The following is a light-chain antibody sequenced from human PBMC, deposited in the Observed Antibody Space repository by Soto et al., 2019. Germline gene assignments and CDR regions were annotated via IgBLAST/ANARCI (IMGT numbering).Light chain of an antibody. J-gene: IGLJ1*01. CDR2: EGT. Sequence: QSVLTQPASVSGSPGQSITISCTGTSSDIGSYNFVSWYQQYPGKAPKLMIYEGTKRPSGVSTRFSGSKSGNTASLTISGLQAEDEADYYCCSYAGSRYVFGIGTKVTVL. CDR3: CSYAGSRYV. CDR1: SSDIGSYNF. V-gene: IGLV2-23*01.